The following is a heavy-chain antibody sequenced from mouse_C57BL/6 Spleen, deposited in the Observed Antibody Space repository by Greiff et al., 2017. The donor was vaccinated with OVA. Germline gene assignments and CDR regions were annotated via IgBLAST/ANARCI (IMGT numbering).Heavy chain of an antibody. CDR2: IWSDGST. CDR1: GFSLTSYG. Sequence: VKLVESGPGLVAPSQRLSITCTVSGFSLTSYGVHWVRQPPGKGLEWLVVIWSDGSTTYNSALKSRLSISQDNSKSQVFLKMNSLQTDDTAMYYCARHSTVVGAMDYWGQGTSVTVSS. V-gene: IGHV2-6-1*01. J-gene: IGHJ4*01. CDR3: ARHSTVVGAMDY. D-gene: IGHD1-1*01.